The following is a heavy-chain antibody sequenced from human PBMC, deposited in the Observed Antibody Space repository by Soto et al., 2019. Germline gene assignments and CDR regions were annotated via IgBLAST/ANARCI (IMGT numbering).Heavy chain of an antibody. CDR2: IYYSGST. CDR1: GGSISSSSYY. J-gene: IGHJ4*02. V-gene: IGHV4-39*01. Sequence: SETLSLTCTVSGGSISSSSYYWGWIRQPPGKGLEWIGSIYYSGSTYYNPSLKSRVTISVDTSKNQFSLKLSSVTAADTAVYYCARHNHSKNRNKPNDYWGQGTLVTVSS. CDR3: ARHNHSKNRNKPNDY. D-gene: IGHD3-16*02.